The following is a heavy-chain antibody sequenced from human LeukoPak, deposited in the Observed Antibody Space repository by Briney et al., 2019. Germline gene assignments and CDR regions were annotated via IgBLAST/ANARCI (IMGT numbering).Heavy chain of an antibody. V-gene: IGHV3-49*04. J-gene: IGHJ6*02. CDR3: TRGVPYCGGDCPREYYYYGMDV. CDR2: IRSKAYGGTT. Sequence: GGSLRLSCTASGFTFGDYAMGWVRQAPGKGLEWVGFIRSKAYGGTTEYAASVKGRFTISRDDSKSIAYLQMNSLKTEDTAVYYCTRGVPYCGGDCPREYYYYGMDVWGQGTTVTVSS. CDR1: GFTFGDYA. D-gene: IGHD2-21*02.